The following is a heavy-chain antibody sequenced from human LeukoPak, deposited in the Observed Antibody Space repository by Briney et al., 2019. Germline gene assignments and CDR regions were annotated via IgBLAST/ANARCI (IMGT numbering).Heavy chain of an antibody. CDR3: ARDSFRITMIVVVPGYYGMDV. CDR1: GYTFTAYY. V-gene: IGHV1-2*02. CDR2: INPNSGGT. Sequence: ASVKVSCKASGYTFTAYYIHWVRQAPGQGLEWMGWINPNSGGTNYAQKFQGRVTMTRDTSISTAYMELSRLRSDDTAVYYCARDSFRITMIVVVPGYYGMDVWGQGTTVTVSS. D-gene: IGHD3-22*01. J-gene: IGHJ6*02.